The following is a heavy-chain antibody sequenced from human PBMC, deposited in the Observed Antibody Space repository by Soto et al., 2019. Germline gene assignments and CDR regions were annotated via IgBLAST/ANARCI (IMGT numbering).Heavy chain of an antibody. CDR1: GYTFTSYD. CDR3: ARGRMSTVTSHVFNWFAP. V-gene: IGHV1-8*01. Sequence: QVQLVQPGAEVKKPGASVKVSCKASGYTFTSYDINWVRQATGQGLAWMGWRNPNSGNTGYAQKFQGSGTMTRNTSLSTDYRGRSSVRAEDTAVYYCARGRMSTVTSHVFNWFAPWVRGALVTVST. J-gene: IGHJ5*02. D-gene: IGHD4-17*01. CDR2: RNPNSGNT.